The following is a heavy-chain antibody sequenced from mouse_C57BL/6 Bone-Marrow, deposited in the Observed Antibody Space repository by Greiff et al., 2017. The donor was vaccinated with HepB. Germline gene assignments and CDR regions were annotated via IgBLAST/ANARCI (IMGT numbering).Heavy chain of an antibody. CDR3: TAYYSTYFDY. CDR2: IDPENGDT. D-gene: IGHD2-5*01. Sequence: VQLQQSGAELVRPGASVKLSCTASGFNIKDDYMHWVKQRPEQGLEWIGWIDPENGDTEYASKFQGKATITADTSSNTAYLQLSSLTSEDTAVYYCTAYYSTYFDYWGQGTTLTVSS. V-gene: IGHV14-4*01. CDR1: GFNIKDDY. J-gene: IGHJ2*01.